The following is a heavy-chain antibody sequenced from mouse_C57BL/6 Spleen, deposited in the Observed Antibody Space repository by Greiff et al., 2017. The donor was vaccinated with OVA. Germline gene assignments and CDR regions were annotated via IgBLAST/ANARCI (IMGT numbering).Heavy chain of an antibody. J-gene: IGHJ2*01. V-gene: IGHV5-6*01. CDR2: ISSGGSYT. CDR3: ARQLFYYDYDSYYFDY. Sequence: EVMLVESGGDLVKPGGSLKLSCAASGFTFSSYGMSWVRQTPDKRLEWVATISSGGSYTYYPDSVKGRFTISRDNAKNTLYLQMSSLKSEDTAMYYCARQLFYYDYDSYYFDYWGQGTTLTVSS. CDR1: GFTFSSYG. D-gene: IGHD2-4*01.